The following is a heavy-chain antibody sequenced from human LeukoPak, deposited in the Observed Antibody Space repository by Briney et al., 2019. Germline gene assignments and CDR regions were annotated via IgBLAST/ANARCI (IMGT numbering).Heavy chain of an antibody. D-gene: IGHD3-3*01. Sequence: SETLSLTCAVSGGSISSGGYSWSWIRQPPGKGLEWIGYIYHSGSTYYNPSLKSRVTISVDRSKNQFSLKLSSVTAADTAVYYCAGFDLRFFDYWGQGTLVTVSS. V-gene: IGHV4-30-2*01. CDR3: AGFDLRFFDY. CDR2: IYHSGST. J-gene: IGHJ4*02. CDR1: GGSISSGGYS.